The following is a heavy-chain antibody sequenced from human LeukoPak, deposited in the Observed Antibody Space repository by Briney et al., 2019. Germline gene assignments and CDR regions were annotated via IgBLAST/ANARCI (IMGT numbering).Heavy chain of an antibody. CDR2: ISYDGSNK. CDR3: AKGRLWFGELVPFDY. D-gene: IGHD3-10*01. V-gene: IGHV3-30*18. J-gene: IGHJ4*02. Sequence: GGSLRLSCAASGFTFSSYGMHWVRQAPGKGLEWVAVISYDGSNKYYADSVKGRFTISRDNSKNTLYLQMNSLRAEDTAVYYCAKGRLWFGELVPFDYWGQGTLVTVSS. CDR1: GFTFSSYG.